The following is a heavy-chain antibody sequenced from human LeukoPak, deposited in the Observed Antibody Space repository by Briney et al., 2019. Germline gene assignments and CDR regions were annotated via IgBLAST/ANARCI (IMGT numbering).Heavy chain of an antibody. J-gene: IGHJ4*02. CDR2: IKQDGSQE. CDR3: ARGVPYDSWSGPHYSDY. D-gene: IGHD3-3*01. CDR1: RFTLSTYW. V-gene: IGHV3-7*01. Sequence: GGSLRLSCAASRFTLSTYWMSWVRQAPGKGLEWVAHIKQDGSQEYYVDSVKGRFTIPRDSAKNSLYLQMNSLRAEDTAVYYCARGVPYDSWSGPHYSDYWGQGTLVTVSS.